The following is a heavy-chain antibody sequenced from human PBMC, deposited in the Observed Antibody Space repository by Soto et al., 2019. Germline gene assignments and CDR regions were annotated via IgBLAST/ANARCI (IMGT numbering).Heavy chain of an antibody. J-gene: IGHJ4*02. CDR3: ARLSDSPPGY. D-gene: IGHD2-21*02. CDR1: GGSISSYY. V-gene: IGHV4-59*08. CDR2: IYYSGST. Sequence: PSETLSLTCTVSGGSISSYYWSWIRQPPGKGLEWIGYIYYSGSTNYNPSLKSRVTISVDTSKNQFSLKLSSVTAADTAVYYCARLSDSPPGYWGQGTLVTVSS.